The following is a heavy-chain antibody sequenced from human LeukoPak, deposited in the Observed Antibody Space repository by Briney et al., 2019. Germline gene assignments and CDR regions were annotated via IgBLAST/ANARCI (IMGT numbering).Heavy chain of an antibody. Sequence: GGSLRLSCAVSGITLSNYGMSWVRQAPGKGLEWVAGISGSGGRTNYADSVKGRSTISRDNPKNTLYLQMNSLRAEDTAVYFCARRGVIRVILVGFHKEAYYFDSWGQGALVTVSS. J-gene: IGHJ4*02. CDR2: ISGSGGRT. CDR1: GITLSNYG. V-gene: IGHV3-23*01. CDR3: ARRGVIRVILVGFHKEAYYFDS. D-gene: IGHD3-10*01.